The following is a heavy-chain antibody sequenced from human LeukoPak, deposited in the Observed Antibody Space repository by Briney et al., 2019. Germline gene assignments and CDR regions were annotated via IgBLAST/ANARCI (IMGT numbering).Heavy chain of an antibody. V-gene: IGHV3-66*01. CDR2: IYSGGST. Sequence: GGSLRLSCAASGFTVSSNYMSWVRQAPGKGLEWVSVIYSGGSTYCADSVKGRFTISRDNSKNTLYLQMNSLRAEDTAVYYCARNYGDYEGGNWFDPWGRGTLVTVSS. CDR1: GFTVSSNY. CDR3: ARNYGDYEGGNWFDP. J-gene: IGHJ5*02. D-gene: IGHD4-17*01.